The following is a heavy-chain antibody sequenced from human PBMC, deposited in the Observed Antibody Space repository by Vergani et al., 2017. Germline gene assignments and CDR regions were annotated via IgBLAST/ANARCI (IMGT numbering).Heavy chain of an antibody. V-gene: IGHV3-23*01. CDR3: AKANPRNSGYDYLCYYQAMDV. D-gene: IGHD5-12*01. Sequence: EVQLLESGGDLVQPGGSLRLSCAASGFTFNHYAMNWVRQAPGKGLEWVSGISGSGGSTYYAGSVKGRFTISRDSSKNTLYLQMNSLSAGDTALYYCAKANPRNSGYDYLCYYQAMDVWGKGSTVTVSS. CDR1: GFTFNHYA. CDR2: ISGSGGST. J-gene: IGHJ6*04.